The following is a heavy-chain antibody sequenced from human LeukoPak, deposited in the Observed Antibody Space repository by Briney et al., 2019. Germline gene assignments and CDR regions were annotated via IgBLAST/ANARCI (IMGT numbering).Heavy chain of an antibody. CDR2: IYTSGRT. J-gene: IGHJ4*02. D-gene: IGHD2-15*01. Sequence: PSQTLSLTCTVSGGSISSGSYYWSWIRQPAGKGLEWIGRIYTSGRTNYNPSLKSRVTISVDTTKSQFSLKLSSVTAADTAVYYCARELGWQTIDYWGRGTLVTVSS. CDR1: GGSISSGSYY. CDR3: ARELGWQTIDY. V-gene: IGHV4-61*02.